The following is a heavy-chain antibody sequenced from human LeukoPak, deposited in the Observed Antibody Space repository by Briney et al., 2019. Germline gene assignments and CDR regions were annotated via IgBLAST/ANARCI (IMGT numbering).Heavy chain of an antibody. V-gene: IGHV1-8*01. CDR3: ARVWNTMVRGVIIRT. D-gene: IGHD3-10*01. Sequence: ASVKVSCKASGYTFTSSDINWVRQATGQGLEWMGWMNPNSGNTGYAQKFQGRVTMTRNTSISTAYMELSSLRSEDTAVYYCARVWNTMVRGVIIRTWGQGTLVTVSS. CDR2: MNPNSGNT. J-gene: IGHJ5*02. CDR1: GYTFTSSD.